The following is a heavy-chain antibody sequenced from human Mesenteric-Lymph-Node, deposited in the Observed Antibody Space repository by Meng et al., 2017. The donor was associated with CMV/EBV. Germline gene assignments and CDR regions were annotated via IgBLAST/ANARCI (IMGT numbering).Heavy chain of an antibody. D-gene: IGHD3-3*01. J-gene: IGHJ4*02. CDR1: GYTFRSYG. V-gene: IGHV1-18*01. Sequence: ASGYTFRSYGISWVRQAPGQGLEWMGWISPYNGNTNYAQNLQGRVTMTTDTYTSTAYMELRSLRSDDTAVYYCARDGQWDFWSGFHDYWGQGTLVTVSS. CDR3: ARDGQWDFWSGFHDY. CDR2: ISPYNGNT.